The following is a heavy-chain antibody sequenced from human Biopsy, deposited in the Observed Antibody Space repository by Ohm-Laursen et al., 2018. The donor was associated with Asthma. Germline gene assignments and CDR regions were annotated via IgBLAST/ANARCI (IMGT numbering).Heavy chain of an antibody. J-gene: IGHJ4*02. V-gene: IGHV3-30-3*01. CDR1: GTHFGSYN. Sequence: SLRLSCTASGTHFGSYNMHWARQAPGKGLEWVAVITFDGSTQHHGDSAKGRFTISRDNSKNMLFLQMNSLRAECTAVYYCSRDTLGYYFDIWGQGTQVTVSS. D-gene: IGHD6-13*01. CDR2: ITFDGSTQ. CDR3: SRDTLGYYFDI.